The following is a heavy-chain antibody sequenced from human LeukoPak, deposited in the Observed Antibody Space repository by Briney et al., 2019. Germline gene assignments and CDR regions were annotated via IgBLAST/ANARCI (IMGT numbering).Heavy chain of an antibody. V-gene: IGHV3-66*02. D-gene: IGHD2-2*01. CDR2: IYSGGST. CDR1: GFTVSSNY. Sequence: GGSLRLSCAASGFTVSSNYMSWVRQAPGKGLEWVSVIYSGGSTYYADSVKGRFTISRDNSKNTLYLQMNSLRAEDTAVYYCARETAYCSSTSCYHSGAFDIWGQGTTVTVSS. CDR3: ARETAYCSSTSCYHSGAFDI. J-gene: IGHJ3*02.